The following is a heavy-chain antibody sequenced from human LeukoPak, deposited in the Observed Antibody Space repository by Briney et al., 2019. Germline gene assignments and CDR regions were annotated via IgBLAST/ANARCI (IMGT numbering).Heavy chain of an antibody. CDR1: GFSFNSCA. V-gene: IGHV3-23*01. CDR3: ARGYDSSGYSLFDY. CDR2: INNDGDST. J-gene: IGHJ4*02. Sequence: PGGSLRLSCAASGFSFNSCAMSWVRQAPGKGLEWVSAINNDGDSTYSADSVKGRFTVSRDNAKNSLYLQMNSLRDEDTAVYYCARGYDSSGYSLFDYWGQGTLVTVSS. D-gene: IGHD3-22*01.